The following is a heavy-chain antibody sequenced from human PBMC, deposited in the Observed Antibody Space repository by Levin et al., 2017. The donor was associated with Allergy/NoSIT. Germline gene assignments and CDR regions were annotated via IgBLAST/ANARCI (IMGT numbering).Heavy chain of an antibody. J-gene: IGHJ5*02. V-gene: IGHV4-34*01. CDR3: ARGRWRFDP. CDR2: INHSGST. D-gene: IGHD3-3*01. CDR1: GGSFSGYY. Sequence: SETLSLTCAVYGGSFSGYYWSWIRQPPGKGLEWIGEINHSGSTNYNPSLKSRGTISVDTSKNQFSLKLSSVTATDTAVYYCARGRWRFDPWGQGTLVTVSS.